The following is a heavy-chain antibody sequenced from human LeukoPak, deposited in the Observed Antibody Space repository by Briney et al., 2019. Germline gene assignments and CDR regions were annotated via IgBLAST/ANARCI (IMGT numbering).Heavy chain of an antibody. CDR3: AKGNYDSSG. J-gene: IGHJ4*02. D-gene: IGHD3-22*01. CDR1: GFTFSSYA. CDR2: ISYDGSNK. V-gene: IGHV3-30-3*01. Sequence: GRSLRLSCAASGFTFSSYAMHWVRQAPGKGLEWVAVISYDGSNKYYADSVKGRFTISRDNSKNTLYLQMNSLRAEDTAVYYCAKGNYDSSGWGQGTLVTVSS.